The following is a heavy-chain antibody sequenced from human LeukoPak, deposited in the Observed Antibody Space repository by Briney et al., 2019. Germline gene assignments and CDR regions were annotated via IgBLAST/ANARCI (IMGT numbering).Heavy chain of an antibody. J-gene: IGHJ4*02. Sequence: GRSLRLSCAASGFTFSSYWMHWVRQAPGKGLVWVSRINSDGSSTSYADSVRGRFTISRDNAKNTLYLQMNSLRAEDTAVYYCARGGYYYDSSGYSPLFDYWGQGTLVTVSS. CDR2: INSDGSST. D-gene: IGHD3-22*01. V-gene: IGHV3-74*01. CDR1: GFTFSSYW. CDR3: ARGGYYYDSSGYSPLFDY.